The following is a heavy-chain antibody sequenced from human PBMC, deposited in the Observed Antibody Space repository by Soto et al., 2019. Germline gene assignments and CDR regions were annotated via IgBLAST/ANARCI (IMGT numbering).Heavy chain of an antibody. CDR1: GFTFSSYA. D-gene: IGHD3-16*02. CDR3: ARWGSAGGYGYYYYYYGMDV. CDR2: ISYDGSNK. J-gene: IGHJ6*02. Sequence: QVQLVESGGGVVQPGRSLRLSCAASGFTFSSYAMHWVRQAPGKGLEWVAVISYDGSNKYYADSVKGRFTISRDNSKNTLYLQMNSLRAEDTAVYYCARWGSAGGYGYYYYYYGMDVWGQGTTVTVSS. V-gene: IGHV3-30-3*01.